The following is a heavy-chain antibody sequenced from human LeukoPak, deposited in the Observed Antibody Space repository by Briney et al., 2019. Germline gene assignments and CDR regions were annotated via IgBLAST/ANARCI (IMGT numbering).Heavy chain of an antibody. CDR3: ARDNWNYGSSMDV. J-gene: IGHJ6*02. CDR1: GGSITSGGYY. V-gene: IGHV4-31*03. D-gene: IGHD1-7*01. CDR2: IYSSGST. Sequence: SETLSLTCTVSGGSITSGGYYWSWIRQRSGKGLEWIGYIYSSGSTYYNPSLKSRVTISVDTSKNQFSLKLSSVTAADTAVYYCARDNWNYGSSMDVWGQGTTVTVSS.